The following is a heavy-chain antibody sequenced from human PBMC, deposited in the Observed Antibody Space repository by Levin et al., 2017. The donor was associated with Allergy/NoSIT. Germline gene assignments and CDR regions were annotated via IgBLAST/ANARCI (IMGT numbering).Heavy chain of an antibody. D-gene: IGHD2-15*01. CDR1: GFTFSSYA. J-gene: IGHJ4*02. V-gene: IGHV3-23*01. CDR3: AKSGGGVVAASSFYYFDY. CDR2: ISGSGGST. Sequence: GESLKISCAASGFTFSSYAMSWVRQAPGKGLEWVSAISGSGGSTYYADSVKGRFTISRDNSKNTLYLQMNSLRAEDTAVYYCAKSGGGVVAASSFYYFDYWGQGTLVTVSS.